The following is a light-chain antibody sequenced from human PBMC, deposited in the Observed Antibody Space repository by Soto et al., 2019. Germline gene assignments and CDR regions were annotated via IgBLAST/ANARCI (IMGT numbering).Light chain of an antibody. CDR1: SSDVGTYNY. J-gene: IGLJ1*01. CDR2: GVT. CDR3: CSYTGSSPYV. Sequence: QSALTQPASVSGSPGQSITISCTGTSSDVGTYNYVSWYQQHPDNAPKVMIYGVTNRPSGVSNRFSGSKSGNTASLTISGLQTEDEADYYCCSYTGSSPYVFGTGTKLTVL. V-gene: IGLV2-14*01.